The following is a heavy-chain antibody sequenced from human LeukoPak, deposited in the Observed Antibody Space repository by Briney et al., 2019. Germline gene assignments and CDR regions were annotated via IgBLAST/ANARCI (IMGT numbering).Heavy chain of an antibody. J-gene: IGHJ6*02. CDR1: GGTFSSYA. V-gene: IGHV1-69*13. CDR3: VSSQSPRYGMDV. CDR2: IIPIFGTA. Sequence: SVKVSCKASGGTFSSYAISWVRQAPGQGLEWMGGIIPIFGTANYAQKFQGRVTITADESTSTAYMELSSLRSEDTAVYYCVSSQSPRYGMDVWGQGTTVTVSS.